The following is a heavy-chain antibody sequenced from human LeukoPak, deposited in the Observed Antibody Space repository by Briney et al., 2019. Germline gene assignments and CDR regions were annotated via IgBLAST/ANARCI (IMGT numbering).Heavy chain of an antibody. V-gene: IGHV1-8*01. CDR1: GYTFTSYD. Sequence: ASVKVSCKASGYTFTSYDINWVRQATGQGLEWMGWMNPNSGNTGYAQKFQGRVTMTRNTSISTAYMKLSSLRSEDTAVYYCARFDDSSGYYFAPLFGYYYGMDVWGQGTTVTVSS. D-gene: IGHD3-22*01. CDR2: MNPNSGNT. CDR3: ARFDDSSGYYFAPLFGYYYGMDV. J-gene: IGHJ6*02.